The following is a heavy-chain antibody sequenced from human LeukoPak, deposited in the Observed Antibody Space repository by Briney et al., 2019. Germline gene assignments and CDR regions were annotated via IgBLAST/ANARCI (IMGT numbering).Heavy chain of an antibody. CDR1: GFTFSSYS. CDR2: TSYDGSNK. J-gene: IGHJ6*03. D-gene: IGHD2-21*02. CDR3: ARDSGDGDHTPDMDV. Sequence: GGSLRLSCAASGFTFSSYSMHWVRQAPGKGLEWVALTSYDGSNKYYADSVKGRFTISRDNSKNTLYLQMSSLRAEDTAVYYCARDSGDGDHTPDMDVWGKGTTVTVSS. V-gene: IGHV3-30-3*01.